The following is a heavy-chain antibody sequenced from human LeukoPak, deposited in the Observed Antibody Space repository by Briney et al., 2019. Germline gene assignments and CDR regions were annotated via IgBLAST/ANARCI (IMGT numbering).Heavy chain of an antibody. D-gene: IGHD3-22*01. J-gene: IGHJ5*02. CDR1: GGSISSSSYY. CDR2: IYYSGST. Sequence: SETLSLTCTVSGGSISSSSYYWGWIRQPPGKGLEWIGSIYYSGSTYYNPSLKSRVTISVDTSKNQFSLKLSSVTAADTAVYYCARPRDSGGYYSSWGQGTLVTVSS. V-gene: IGHV4-39*01. CDR3: ARPRDSGGYYSS.